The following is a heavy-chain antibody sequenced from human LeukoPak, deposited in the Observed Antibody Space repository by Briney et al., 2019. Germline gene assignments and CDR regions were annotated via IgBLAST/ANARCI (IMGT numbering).Heavy chain of an antibody. V-gene: IGHV1-18*04. Sequence: ASVKVSCKASGYTFTSYGISWVRQAPGQGREWMGWISAYNGNTNYAQKLQGRVTMTTDTSTSTAYMELRSLRSDDTAVYYCARDLVRYCSGGSCYGIDYWGQGTLVTVSP. CDR1: GYTFTSYG. D-gene: IGHD2-15*01. J-gene: IGHJ4*02. CDR2: ISAYNGNT. CDR3: ARDLVRYCSGGSCYGIDY.